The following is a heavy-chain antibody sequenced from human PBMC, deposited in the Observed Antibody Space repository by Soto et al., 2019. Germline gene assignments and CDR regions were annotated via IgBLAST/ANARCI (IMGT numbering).Heavy chain of an antibody. CDR1: GFTLSKAW. CDR2: IKSDSDGGTT. J-gene: IGHJ4*02. D-gene: IGHD3-3*01. Sequence: EVQLVESGGGLVKPGGSRRLSCVTSGFTLSKAWMSWVRQAPGKGLEWVGRIKSDSDGGTTDYAAPVKGRFTISRDDSKNTVYLQMNSLKPEDTAVYYCTTDALRFLEWFSYWGQGTLVTVSS. CDR3: TTDALRFLEWFSY. V-gene: IGHV3-15*01.